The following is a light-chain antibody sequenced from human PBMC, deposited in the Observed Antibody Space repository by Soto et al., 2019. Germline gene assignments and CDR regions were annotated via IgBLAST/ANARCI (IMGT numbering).Light chain of an antibody. CDR1: QSLLHSNGYNY. CDR3: MQALQTVFT. J-gene: IGKJ3*01. CDR2: LGS. V-gene: IGKV2-28*01. Sequence: DIVMTQSPLSLPVTPGEPASISCRSSQSLLHSNGYNYLDWYLQKPGQSPQLLIYLGSTRASGVPDRFSGSGSGTDFTLKISRVEAEDVGIYYCMQALQTVFTFGPGTKVNIK.